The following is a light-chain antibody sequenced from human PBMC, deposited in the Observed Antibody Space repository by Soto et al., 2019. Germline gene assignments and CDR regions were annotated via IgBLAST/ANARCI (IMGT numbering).Light chain of an antibody. CDR2: GAS. CDR3: QQRSNWPT. J-gene: IGKJ5*01. Sequence: EILITQSPATLSVSPGERGTLSCRASQSVSSNLAWYQQKVGQAPRLLIYGASTRATGIPARLSGSGSGTDFTLTISSLEPEDFAVYYCQQRSNWPTFGQGTRLEIK. CDR1: QSVSSN. V-gene: IGKV3-11*01.